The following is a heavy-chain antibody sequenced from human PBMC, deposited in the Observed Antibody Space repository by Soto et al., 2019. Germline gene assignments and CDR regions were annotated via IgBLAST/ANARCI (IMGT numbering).Heavy chain of an antibody. J-gene: IGHJ4*02. CDR3: ARGRYGDY. CDR1: GYTFTSYG. Sequence: QGHLVQSGAEGKKPGASVKVSCKASGYTFTSYGITWVRQAPGQGLEWMGWISAHNGKTDYAQKLQGRVIVPRDTSTSTAYMELRSLLSDDTAVYYCARGRYGDYWGQGALVTVSS. CDR2: ISAHNGKT. D-gene: IGHD1-1*01. V-gene: IGHV1-18*01.